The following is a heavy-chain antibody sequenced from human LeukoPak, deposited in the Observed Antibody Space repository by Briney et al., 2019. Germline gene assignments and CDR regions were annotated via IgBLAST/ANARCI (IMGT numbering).Heavy chain of an antibody. V-gene: IGHV3-11*01. CDR3: ARHSITFDY. CDR2: ISSSGSTI. D-gene: IGHD2/OR15-2a*01. CDR1: GFTFSDYY. Sequence: PGESLKISFAASGFTFSDYYMSWIRPAPGKGLEWVSYISSSGSTIYYADSVKGRFTISRDNAKNSLYLQMNSLRAEDTAVYYCARHSITFDYWGQGTLVTVSS. J-gene: IGHJ4*02.